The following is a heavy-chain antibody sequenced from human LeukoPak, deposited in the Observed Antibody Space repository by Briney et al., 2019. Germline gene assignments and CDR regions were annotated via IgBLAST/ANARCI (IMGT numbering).Heavy chain of an antibody. CDR1: GYTFTSYD. Sequence: AAVKVSCKAGGYTFTSYDMNGVGQATGQGLEWMGWMNPNSGNTGYAQKFQGRVTMTRHTSISTAYMELSSLRSEDTAVYYCARADRRGFYGSGSYYFDYWGQGTLVTVSS. V-gene: IGHV1-8*01. D-gene: IGHD3-10*01. J-gene: IGHJ4*02. CDR2: MNPNSGNT. CDR3: ARADRRGFYGSGSYYFDY.